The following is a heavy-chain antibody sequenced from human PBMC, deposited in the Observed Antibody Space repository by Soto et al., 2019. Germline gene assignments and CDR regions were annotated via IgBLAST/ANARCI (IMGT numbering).Heavy chain of an antibody. Sequence: ASVKVSCKASGYTFTSYGISWVRQAPGQGLEWMGWISAYNGNTNYAQKLQGRVTMTTDTSTSTAYMELRSLRSDDTAVYYCARTTTVTTGYYYYYMDVWGKGTTVTVSS. D-gene: IGHD4-17*01. CDR1: GYTFTSYG. CDR3: ARTTTVTTGYYYYYMDV. V-gene: IGHV1-18*01. CDR2: ISAYNGNT. J-gene: IGHJ6*03.